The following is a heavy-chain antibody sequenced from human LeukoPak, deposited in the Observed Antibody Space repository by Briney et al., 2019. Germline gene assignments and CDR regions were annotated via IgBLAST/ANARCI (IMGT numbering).Heavy chain of an antibody. CDR3: ARIGWELPHTDYYFDY. V-gene: IGHV1-3*01. CDR1: GYIFTNYA. CDR2: ISGGSGDT. D-gene: IGHD1-26*01. J-gene: IGHJ4*02. Sequence: EASVKVSCKASGYIFTNYAMHWVRQAPGQRLEWMGRISGGSGDTKYSQKFQDRVTITRDTSASTAYMELSSLRSEDTAVYYCARIGWELPHTDYYFDYWGQGTLVTVSS.